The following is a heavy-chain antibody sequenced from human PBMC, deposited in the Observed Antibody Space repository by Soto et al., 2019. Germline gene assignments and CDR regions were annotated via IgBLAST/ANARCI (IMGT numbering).Heavy chain of an antibody. D-gene: IGHD3-9*01. CDR2: INPDGSAK. Sequence: HPGGSLRLSCAASGFSFSTSWMDWARQTPGKGLEWVANINPDGSAKNYVDSVKGRFTVSRDNAKNSLFLQMSSLTAEDSGLYFCSSYLDFWGQGTLVTVSS. V-gene: IGHV3-7*01. CDR1: GFSFSTSW. CDR3: SSYLDF. J-gene: IGHJ1*01.